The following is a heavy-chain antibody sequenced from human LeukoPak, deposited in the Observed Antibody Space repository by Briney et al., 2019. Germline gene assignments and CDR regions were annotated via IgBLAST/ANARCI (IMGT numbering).Heavy chain of an antibody. Sequence: ASVKVSCKASGYTFTSYGISWVRQAPGQGLEWMGWISAHNGDMSYAQKLQGRVTMTTETSTRTAYMELRGLRSDDTAVYYCARVRYFDWVSTAGYMDVWGKGTTVTVSS. CDR3: ARVRYFDWVSTAGYMDV. D-gene: IGHD3-9*01. CDR1: GYTFTSYG. J-gene: IGHJ6*03. V-gene: IGHV1-18*01. CDR2: ISAHNGDM.